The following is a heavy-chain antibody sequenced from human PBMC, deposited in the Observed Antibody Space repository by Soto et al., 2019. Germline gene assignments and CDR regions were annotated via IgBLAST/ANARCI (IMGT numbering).Heavy chain of an antibody. CDR3: ARDSYGCLYSRVDL. D-gene: IGHD5-18*01. V-gene: IGHV1-69*01. J-gene: IGHJ2*01. CDR2: IIPIYGTA. CDR1: GDTFNKYT. Sequence: QVQLLQSGAEVKQPGSSVKVSCKASGDTFNKYTINWVRQAPGQGLEWMAGIIPIYGTANYALKFHDSITVTGDESTMTVYMDRHSAAYEAVAFCYSARDSYGCLYSRVDLWGRGTLITVSS.